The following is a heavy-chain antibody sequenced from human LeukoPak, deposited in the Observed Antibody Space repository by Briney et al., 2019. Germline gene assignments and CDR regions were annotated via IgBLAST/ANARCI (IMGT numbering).Heavy chain of an antibody. CDR2: IYHSGST. J-gene: IGHJ4*02. Sequence: SSETLSLTCAVSGGSISSSNWWSWVRQPPGKGLEWIGEIYHSGSTNYNPSLKSRVTVSVDKSKNQFSLKLSSVTAADTAVYYCARGDRDGIAVAGLFFDYWGQGTLVTVSS. CDR1: GGSISSSNW. D-gene: IGHD6-19*01. V-gene: IGHV4-4*02. CDR3: ARGDRDGIAVAGLFFDY.